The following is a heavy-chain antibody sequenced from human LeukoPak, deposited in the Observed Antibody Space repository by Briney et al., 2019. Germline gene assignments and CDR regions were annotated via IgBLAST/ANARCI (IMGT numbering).Heavy chain of an antibody. D-gene: IGHD1-26*01. CDR3: ARAPRVPPYSGSPTDY. J-gene: IGHJ4*02. V-gene: IGHV3-21*04. Sequence: GGSLRLSCAASGFTFSSYSMNWVRQAPGKGLEWVSSISSSSSYIYYADSVKGRFTISRDNAKNSLYLQMNSLRAEDTAMYYCARAPRVPPYSGSPTDYWGQGTLVTVSS. CDR1: GFTFSSYS. CDR2: ISSSSSYI.